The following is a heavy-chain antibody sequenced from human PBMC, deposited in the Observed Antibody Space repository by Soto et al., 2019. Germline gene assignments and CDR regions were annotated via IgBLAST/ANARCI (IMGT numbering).Heavy chain of an antibody. CDR3: ASTTVTTGSWFDP. CDR2: IYYSGST. D-gene: IGHD4-17*01. J-gene: IGHJ5*02. V-gene: IGHV4-59*01. CDR1: GGSISSYY. Sequence: QVQLQESGPGLVKPSETLSLTCTVSGGSISSYYWSWIRQPPGRGLKWIGYIYYSGSTNYNPSLKSRVTISVDTSKNQFSLKLSSVTAADTAVYYCASTTVTTGSWFDPWGQGTLVTVSS.